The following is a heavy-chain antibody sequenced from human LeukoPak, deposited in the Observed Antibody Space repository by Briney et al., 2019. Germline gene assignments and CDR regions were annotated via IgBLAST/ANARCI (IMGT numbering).Heavy chain of an antibody. CDR2: INPNSGGT. V-gene: IGHV1-2*04. CDR1: GYTFTGYY. CDR3: ARVEPGAAAGVFDY. D-gene: IGHD6-13*01. J-gene: IGHJ4*02. Sequence: ASVTVSCTASGYTFTGYYMHWVRQAPGQGLEWMGWINPNSGGTNYAQKFQGWVTMTRDTSISTAYMELSRLRSDDTAEYYCARVEPGAAAGVFDYWGQGTLVTVSS.